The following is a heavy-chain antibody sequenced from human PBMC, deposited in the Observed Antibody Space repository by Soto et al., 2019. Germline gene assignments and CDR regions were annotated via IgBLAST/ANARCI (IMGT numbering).Heavy chain of an antibody. Sequence: PSETLSLTCTVSGGSISSGGYYWSWIRQHPGKGLEWIGYIYYSGSTYYNPSLKSRVTISVDTSKNQFSLKLSSVTAADTAVYYCARAKGGSYSPYDYWGQGTLVTVSS. CDR2: IYYSGST. D-gene: IGHD1-26*01. V-gene: IGHV4-31*03. J-gene: IGHJ4*02. CDR3: ARAKGGSYSPYDY. CDR1: GGSISSGGYY.